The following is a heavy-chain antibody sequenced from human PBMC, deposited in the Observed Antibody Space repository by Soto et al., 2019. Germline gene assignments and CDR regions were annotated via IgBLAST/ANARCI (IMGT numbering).Heavy chain of an antibody. CDR1: GYAFTTYG. V-gene: IGHV1-18*01. J-gene: IGHJ4*02. CDR3: ARGRYGDY. D-gene: IGHD1-1*01. Sequence: QVHLVQSGAEVKKPGASVKVSCKGSGYAFTTYGITWVRQAPGQGLEWMGWISAHNGNTNYAQKLQGRVTVTRDTSTSTADMALRSLRSDDTAGYYCARGRYGDYWGQGALVTVSS. CDR2: ISAHNGNT.